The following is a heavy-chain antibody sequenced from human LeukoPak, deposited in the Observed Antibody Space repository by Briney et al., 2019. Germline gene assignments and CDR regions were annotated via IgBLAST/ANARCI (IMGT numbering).Heavy chain of an antibody. CDR1: GFTFSNYG. D-gene: IGHD2-15*01. J-gene: IGHJ5*02. V-gene: IGHV3-33*08. CDR3: ARGPSLVVVAAGENWFDP. Sequence: GRSLRLSCAASGFTFSNYGMHWVRQAPGKGLEWVAVIWYDGNNKYYADFVRGRFTISRDNAKNSLYLQMNSLRAEDTAVYYCARGPSLVVVAAGENWFDPWGQGTLVTVSS. CDR2: IWYDGNNK.